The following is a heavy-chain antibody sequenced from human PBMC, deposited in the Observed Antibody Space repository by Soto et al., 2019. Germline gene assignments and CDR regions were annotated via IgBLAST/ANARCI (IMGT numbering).Heavy chain of an antibody. CDR1: GGSISSNNYY. CDR3: ARQGDFWSGSGDFDY. D-gene: IGHD3-3*01. V-gene: IGHV4-39*01. Sequence: QLQLHESGPGLVKPSETLSLTCSVSGGSISSNNYYWGWIRQPPGKGLEWIGNIYYNGFTYYNPSLKSRVTISVDTSKNQFSLKLTSVTATATAVYYCARQGDFWSGSGDFDYWGQGILVPVSS. J-gene: IGHJ4*02. CDR2: IYYNGFT.